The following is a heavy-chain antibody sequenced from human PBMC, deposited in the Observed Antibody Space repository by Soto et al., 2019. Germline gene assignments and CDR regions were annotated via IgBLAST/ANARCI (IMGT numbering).Heavy chain of an antibody. CDR1: GGSIRSSSYY. J-gene: IGHJ5*02. D-gene: IGHD6-13*01. V-gene: IGHV4-39*01. Sequence: SETLSLTCTVSGGSIRSSSYYWGWIRQPPGKGLEWIGSIYYSGSTYYNPSLKSRVTISVDTSKSQFSLKLSSVTAADTAVYYCAPSVIVATGTLNWFEPWGQGTLVTVSS. CDR3: APSVIVATGTLNWFEP. CDR2: IYYSGST.